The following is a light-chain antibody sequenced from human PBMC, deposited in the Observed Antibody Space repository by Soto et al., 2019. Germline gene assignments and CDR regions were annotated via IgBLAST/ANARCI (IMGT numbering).Light chain of an antibody. Sequence: IVMAQVPVRLSVSPGEIAPLSWRASQGVSSNLAWYQQKPGQAPRLLINGASTRATGVAARFSGSGSGTAFTLSISSLQSEDSAIYFCQKYNNWPFTFGPGTKVDIK. J-gene: IGKJ3*01. V-gene: IGKV3-15*01. CDR3: QKYNNWPFT. CDR1: QGVSSN. CDR2: GAS.